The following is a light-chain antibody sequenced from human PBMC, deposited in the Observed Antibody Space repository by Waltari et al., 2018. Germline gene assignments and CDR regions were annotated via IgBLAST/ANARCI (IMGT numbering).Light chain of an antibody. CDR2: GAS. J-gene: IGKJ1*01. Sequence: EIVLTQSPGTLSLSPGERGTLSSRASQSVSRFLAWYQQKPGPAPRLLIYGASTRATGIPDRFSGSGSVTDFSLTISRLEPEDFAVYYCQKYDRLPATFGQGTKVEIK. V-gene: IGKV3-20*01. CDR1: QSVSRF. CDR3: QKYDRLPAT.